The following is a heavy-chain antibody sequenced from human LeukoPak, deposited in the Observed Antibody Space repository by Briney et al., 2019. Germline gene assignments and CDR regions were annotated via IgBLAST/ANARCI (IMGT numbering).Heavy chain of an antibody. V-gene: IGHV1-2*04. CDR1: GGTFSSYA. CDR3: ARDLGCSGGSCRDY. D-gene: IGHD2-15*01. Sequence: ASVKVSCKASGGTFSSYAISWVRQAPGQGLEWMGWINPNSGGTNYAQKFQGWVTMTRDTSISTAYMELSRLRSDDTAMYYCARDLGCSGGSCRDYWGQGTLVTVSS. J-gene: IGHJ4*02. CDR2: INPNSGGT.